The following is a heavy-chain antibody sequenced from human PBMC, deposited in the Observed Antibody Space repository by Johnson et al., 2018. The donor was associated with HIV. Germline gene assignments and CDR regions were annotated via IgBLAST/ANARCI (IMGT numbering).Heavy chain of an antibody. CDR1: GFTLSSYA. CDR3: ARDRGSYWVDAFDI. V-gene: IGHV3-30*14. Sequence: QVQLVESGGGVVQPGGSLRLSCAASGFTLSSYAMHWVRQAPGKGLEWVAVISYDGSNKYYADSVKGRFTISRDNSKNTLYLQMNSLRAEDTAVYYCARDRGSYWVDAFDIWGQGTMVTVSS. D-gene: IGHD1-26*01. J-gene: IGHJ3*02. CDR2: ISYDGSNK.